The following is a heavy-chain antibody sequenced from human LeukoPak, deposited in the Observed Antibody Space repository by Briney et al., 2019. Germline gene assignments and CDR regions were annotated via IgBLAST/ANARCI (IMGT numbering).Heavy chain of an antibody. CDR3: AKNLERVRQIINYFFYYYGMDV. CDR2: ISSDATNT. D-gene: IGHD2/OR15-2a*01. Sequence: PGGSLRLSCAASGFTFNTFGMHWVRQAPGKGLEWVAVISSDATNTYYTDSVRGRFTISRDNSKSTVHLQMNNLRLEDTAVYYCAKNLERVRQIINYFFYYYGMDVWGEGTTVTVSS. CDR1: GFTFNTFG. J-gene: IGHJ6*04. V-gene: IGHV3-30*18.